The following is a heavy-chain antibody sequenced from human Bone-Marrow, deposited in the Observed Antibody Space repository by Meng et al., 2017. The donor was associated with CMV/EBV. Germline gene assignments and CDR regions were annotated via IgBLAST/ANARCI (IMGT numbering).Heavy chain of an antibody. Sequence: GGSLRLSCAASGFTFSSYAMHRVRQAPGKGLEWVAVISYDGSNKYYADSVKGRFTISRDNSKNTLYLQMNSLRAEDTAVYYCARDDDKWEFGDNWNYPHWGQGILVTVSS. J-gene: IGHJ4*02. D-gene: IGHD1-7*01. CDR2: ISYDGSNK. CDR3: ARDDDKWEFGDNWNYPH. CDR1: GFTFSSYA. V-gene: IGHV3-30-3*01.